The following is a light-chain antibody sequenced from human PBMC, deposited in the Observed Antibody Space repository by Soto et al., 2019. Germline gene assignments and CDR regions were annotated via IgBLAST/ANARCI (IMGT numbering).Light chain of an antibody. CDR3: QEYKTAPFI. J-gene: IGKJ3*01. CDR1: QGISNY. CDR2: AAS. Sequence: DIQMTQSPSSLSAFVGDRVTITCRASQGISNYLAWYQQKPGRVPTLLIYAASISRSGVPSRFSGSGSGTDSTLTISSLQPEDVASYYCQEYKTAPFIFGPGTKVDIK. V-gene: IGKV1-27*01.